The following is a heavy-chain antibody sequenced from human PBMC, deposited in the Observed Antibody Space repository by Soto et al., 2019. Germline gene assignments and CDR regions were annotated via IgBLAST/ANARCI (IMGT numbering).Heavy chain of an antibody. CDR2: ISAYNGNT. J-gene: IGHJ1*01. Sequence: ASVKVSCKASGYTFTSYGISWVRQAPGQGLEWMGLISAYNGNTNYAQKLQGRVTMTTDTSTSTAYMELRSLRSDDTAVYYCARVPMRYYDSSGYSFSYFQHWGQGTLVTVSS. CDR3: ARVPMRYYDSSGYSFSYFQH. CDR1: GYTFTSYG. D-gene: IGHD3-22*01. V-gene: IGHV1-18*01.